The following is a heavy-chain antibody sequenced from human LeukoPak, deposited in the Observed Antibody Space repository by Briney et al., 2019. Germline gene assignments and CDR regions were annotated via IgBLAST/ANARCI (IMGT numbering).Heavy chain of an antibody. D-gene: IGHD6-13*01. Sequence: GGSLRLSCAASGFTFSSYAMSWVRQAPGKGLEWVSAISGSGGSTYYADSVKGRFTISRDNSKNTLYLQMNSLRAEDTAVYYCAKGTSYSSSWDYFDYWGQGTLVTVSS. CDR3: AKGTSYSSSWDYFDY. CDR1: GFTFSSYA. V-gene: IGHV3-23*01. CDR2: ISGSGGST. J-gene: IGHJ4*02.